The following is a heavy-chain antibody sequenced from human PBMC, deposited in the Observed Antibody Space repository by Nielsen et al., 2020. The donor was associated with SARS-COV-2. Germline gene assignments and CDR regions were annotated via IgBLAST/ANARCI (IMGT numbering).Heavy chain of an antibody. CDR2: IYYSGSI. CDR1: GGSFSGYY. CDR3: ARRYYDILTGYPNLYYYYGLDV. Sequence: SETLSLTCAVYGGSFSGYYWSWIRQPPGKGLEWIGSIYYSGSIYYNPSPKSRVTISIDTSKNQFSLKLSSVTAADTAVYYCARRYYDILTGYPNLYYYYGLDVWGQGTTVTVSS. V-gene: IGHV4-34*01. D-gene: IGHD3-9*01. J-gene: IGHJ6*02.